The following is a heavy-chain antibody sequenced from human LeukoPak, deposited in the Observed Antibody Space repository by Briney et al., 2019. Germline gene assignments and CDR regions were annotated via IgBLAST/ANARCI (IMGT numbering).Heavy chain of an antibody. D-gene: IGHD3-10*01. CDR2: IHYSGST. V-gene: IGHV4-38-2*02. CDR1: GYSISSGFY. Sequence: SETLSLTCTVSGYSISSGFYWGWIRQPPGEGLQYIGSIHYSGSTFYNPSLKSRVTISVDTSKNQFSLKLSSVTAADTAVYYCARPDYYGSGSEFDYWGQGTLVTVSS. CDR3: ARPDYYGSGSEFDY. J-gene: IGHJ4*02.